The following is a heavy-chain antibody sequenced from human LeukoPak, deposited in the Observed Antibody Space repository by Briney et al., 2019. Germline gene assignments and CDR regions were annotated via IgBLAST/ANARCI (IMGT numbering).Heavy chain of an antibody. Sequence: SETLSLTCTVSGGSISSSSYYWGWIRQPPGKGLEWIGSIYYSGSTYYNPSLKSRVTISVDTSKNQFSLKLSSVTAADTAVYYCARSYSSPSHYYYYYMDVWGKGTTVTVSS. CDR1: GGSISSSSYY. V-gene: IGHV4-39*01. CDR3: ARSYSSPSHYYYYYMDV. J-gene: IGHJ6*03. CDR2: IYYSGST. D-gene: IGHD6-6*01.